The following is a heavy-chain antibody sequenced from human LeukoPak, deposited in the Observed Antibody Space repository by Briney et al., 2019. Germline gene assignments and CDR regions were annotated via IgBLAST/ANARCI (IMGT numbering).Heavy chain of an antibody. V-gene: IGHV3-7*01. CDR3: ARDTSRGFDP. J-gene: IGHJ5*02. CDR1: GFTFSTHA. Sequence: GGSLRPSCAASGFTFSTHAMTWVRQVPGKGLEWVANIKDDGSQEYYVDSVKGRFTISRDNGRKSLYLQMNSLRGEDTAIYYCARDTSRGFDPWGQGTLVTVSS. D-gene: IGHD6-13*01. CDR2: IKDDGSQE.